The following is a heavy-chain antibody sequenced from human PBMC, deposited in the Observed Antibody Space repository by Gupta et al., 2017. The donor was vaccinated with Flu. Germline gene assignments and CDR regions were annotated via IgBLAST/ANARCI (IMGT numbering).Heavy chain of an antibody. D-gene: IGHD3-10*01. CDR2: IWYAGTNK. CDR1: GFTIRTYG. J-gene: IGHJ6*02. Sequence: QEQLVESGGGVVQPGRSLRLSCAASGFTIRTYGMHWVRQAPGKGLEWVAVIWYAGTNKYYAESVKGRFTISRDNSKNTVYLEMNSLRAEDTAVYYCTRDRYGSGRYGMDVWGQGTTVTVSS. V-gene: IGHV3-33*01. CDR3: TRDRYGSGRYGMDV.